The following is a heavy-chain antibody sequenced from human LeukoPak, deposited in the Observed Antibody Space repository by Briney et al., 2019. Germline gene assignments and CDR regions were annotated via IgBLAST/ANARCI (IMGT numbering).Heavy chain of an antibody. CDR2: INAGNGNT. CDR3: AREVRNSVWFDS. V-gene: IGHV1-3*01. CDR1: RDIFNSYA. D-gene: IGHD4-23*01. J-gene: IGHJ5*01. Sequence: GASVKVSCKASRDIFNSYAMHWARQAPGQRLEWMGWINAGNGNTKYSQNFQGRVTITRDTSASTVYMELSSLTSEDTAVYYCAREVRNSVWFDSWGQGTLVTVSS.